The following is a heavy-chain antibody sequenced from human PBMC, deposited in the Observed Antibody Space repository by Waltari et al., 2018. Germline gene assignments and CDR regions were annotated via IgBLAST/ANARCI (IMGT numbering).Heavy chain of an antibody. Sequence: QVQLVQSGSELKKPGASVKVSCKASGYTFTSYAINWLRRAPGQGLELMGWINTNTGNPTYVQGFTGRFVFSVDTSVSTAYLQISSLKAEDTAVYYCVREVVPTSTIVVNWFDPWGQGTLVTVSS. CDR1: GYTFTSYA. D-gene: IGHD2-2*01. CDR3: VREVVPTSTIVVNWFDP. V-gene: IGHV7-4-1*02. J-gene: IGHJ5*02. CDR2: INTNTGNP.